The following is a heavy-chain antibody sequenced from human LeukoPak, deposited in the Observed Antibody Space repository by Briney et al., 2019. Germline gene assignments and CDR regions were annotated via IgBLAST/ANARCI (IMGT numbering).Heavy chain of an antibody. CDR1: GGSISSSSYY. Sequence: SETLSLTCTVSGGSISSSSYYWGWIRQPPGKGLEWIGSIYYSGSTYYNPSLKSRVTISVDTSKNQFSLKLSSVTAADTAVYYCARVRGAPLYYYYGMDVWGQGTTVTVSS. V-gene: IGHV4-39*01. CDR2: IYYSGST. J-gene: IGHJ6*02. CDR3: ARVRGAPLYYYYGMDV. D-gene: IGHD3-10*01.